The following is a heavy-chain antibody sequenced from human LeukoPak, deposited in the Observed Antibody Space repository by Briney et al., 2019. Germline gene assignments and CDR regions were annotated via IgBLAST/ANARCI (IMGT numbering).Heavy chain of an antibody. D-gene: IGHD4-17*01. CDR1: GGSFSGYY. V-gene: IGHV4-34*01. CDR3: ARGSSTVTPYYYTDV. CDR2: INHSGST. J-gene: IGHJ6*03. Sequence: SETLSLTCAVYGGSFSGYYWSWIRQPPGKGLEWIGEINHSGSTNYNPSLKSRVTISVDTSKNQFSLKLSSVTAADTAVYYCARGSSTVTPYYYTDVWGKGTTVTVSS.